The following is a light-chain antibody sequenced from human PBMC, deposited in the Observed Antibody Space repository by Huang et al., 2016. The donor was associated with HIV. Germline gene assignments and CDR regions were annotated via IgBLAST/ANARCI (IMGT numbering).Light chain of an antibody. Sequence: EIVLTQSPATLSLSPGERATLSCRASQSVTKYLAWYQQKPGQAPRLLIYDTSNRATGIPARFSGSGSGTDFTLIISRLEPEDFAVYYCQQRSNWPLTFGGGTKVEIK. J-gene: IGKJ4*01. CDR1: QSVTKY. V-gene: IGKV3-11*01. CDR2: DTS. CDR3: QQRSNWPLT.